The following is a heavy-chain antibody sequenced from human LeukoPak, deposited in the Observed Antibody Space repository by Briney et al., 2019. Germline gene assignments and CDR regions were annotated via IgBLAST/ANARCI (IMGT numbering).Heavy chain of an antibody. CDR3: VRGGTWMEDAFDS. CDR1: GFTFSSYA. J-gene: IGHJ3*02. D-gene: IGHD3-16*01. Sequence: GGSLRLSCAASGFTFSSYAMHWVRQASGKGLEYVSGISSNGVGTHSADSVKGRFSISRDNSKNTLYLQMGSLRAEDMAVYYCVRGGTWMEDAFDSWGQGTMVTVSS. V-gene: IGHV3-64*02. CDR2: ISSNGVGT.